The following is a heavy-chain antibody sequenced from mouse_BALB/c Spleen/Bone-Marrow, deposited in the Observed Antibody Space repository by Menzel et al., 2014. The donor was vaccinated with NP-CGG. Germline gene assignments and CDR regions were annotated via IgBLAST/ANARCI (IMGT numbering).Heavy chain of an antibody. CDR3: ARSTGTAPYFYAMDY. Sequence: VQLRESGAELVKPGASVKLSCKAAGYTFTSNWMHWVKQRPGQGLEWIGETNPSNGRSNYNEKFKSKATLTVDKSSSTAYMQLSSLTSEDSAVYYCARSTGTAPYFYAMDYWGQGTSVTVSS. J-gene: IGHJ4*01. CDR1: GYTFTSNW. CDR2: TNPSNGRS. V-gene: IGHV1S81*02. D-gene: IGHD4-1*02.